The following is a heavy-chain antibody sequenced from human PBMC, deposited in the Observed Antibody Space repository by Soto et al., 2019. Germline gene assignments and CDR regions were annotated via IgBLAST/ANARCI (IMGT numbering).Heavy chain of an antibody. CDR1: GFTFTRYS. J-gene: IGHJ4*02. V-gene: IGHV3-21*01. CDR2: ISSTTNYI. Sequence: EVQLVESGGGLVKPGGSLRLSCAASGFTFTRYSMNLVRQAPGKGLEWVSSISSTTNYIYYADSMKGRFTVSRDNAKNSVYLEMNSLSAEYTALYYCARESEDLTSNFDYWGQGTLVTVSS. CDR3: ARESEDLTSNFDY.